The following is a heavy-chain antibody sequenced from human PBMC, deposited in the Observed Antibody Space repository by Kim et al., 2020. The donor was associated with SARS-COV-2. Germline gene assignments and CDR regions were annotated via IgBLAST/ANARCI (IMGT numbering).Heavy chain of an antibody. Sequence: SETLSLTCTVSGGSISSSSYYWGWIRQPPGKGLEWIGSIYYSGSTYDNPSLKSRVTISVDTSKNQFSLKLSSVTAADTAVYYCARDNCSSTRCDNYYYYGLAVGGQGTPLPVSS. D-gene: IGHD2-2*01. J-gene: IGHJ6*02. CDR3: ARDNCSSTRCDNYYYYGLAV. CDR1: GGSISSSSYY. CDR2: IYYSGST. V-gene: IGHV4-39*02.